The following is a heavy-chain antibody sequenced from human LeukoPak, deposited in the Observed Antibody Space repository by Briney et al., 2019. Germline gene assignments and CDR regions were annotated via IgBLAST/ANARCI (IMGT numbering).Heavy chain of an antibody. CDR1: GSSFDDCA. CDR2: ISWNSGSI. CDR3: AKEFLAYDAFDI. V-gene: IGHV3-9*01. Sequence: GGSLTLSCAASGSSFDDCAMYWGRRAPGKGLEWVSGISWNSGSIGYADSVKRRFTISRDNAKTTLYLQMNSLRAEDTALYFCAKEFLAYDAFDIWGQGTMVTVSS. J-gene: IGHJ3*02.